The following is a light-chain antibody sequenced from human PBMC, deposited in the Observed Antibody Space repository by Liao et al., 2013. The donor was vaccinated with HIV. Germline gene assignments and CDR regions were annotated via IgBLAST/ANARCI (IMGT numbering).Light chain of an antibody. J-gene: IGLJ3*02. CDR1: DIGSKS. CDR3: QVWDSSGDHPRV. CDR2: HAS. V-gene: IGLV3-21*04. Sequence: SYELTQPPSVSVAPGKTARITCGGNDIGSKSVHWYQQKPGQAPVLLIYHASDRPSGIPERFSGSNSGNTATLTISRVEGGDEADYYCQVWDSSGDHPRVFGGGTKLTVL.